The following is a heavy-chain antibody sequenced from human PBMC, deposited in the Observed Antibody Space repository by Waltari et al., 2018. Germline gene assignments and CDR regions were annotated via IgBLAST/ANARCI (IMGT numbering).Heavy chain of an antibody. Sequence: EVQLVESGGGLVQPGGSLKLSCAASGFTFSGSAMHWVRQASGKGLRGGGRIRSKANSYATAYAASVKGRFTISRDDSKNTAYLQMNSLKTEDTAVYYCTQVVTRGDYWGQGTLVTVSS. CDR1: GFTFSGSA. D-gene: IGHD2-21*02. CDR3: TQVVTRGDY. V-gene: IGHV3-73*02. J-gene: IGHJ4*02. CDR2: IRSKANSYAT.